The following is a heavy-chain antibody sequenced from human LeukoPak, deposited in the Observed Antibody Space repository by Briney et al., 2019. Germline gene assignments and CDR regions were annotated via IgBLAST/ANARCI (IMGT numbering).Heavy chain of an antibody. CDR3: ARQWLPTSSMDV. J-gene: IGHJ6*03. CDR1: GFTFSSYS. Sequence: PGGSLRLSCAASGFTFSSYSMNWVRQAPGKGLEWVSYISSSSSTIYYADSVKGRFTISRDNAKNSLYLQMNSLRAEDTAVYYRARQWLPTSSMDVWGKGTTVTVSS. CDR2: ISSSSSTI. V-gene: IGHV3-48*01. D-gene: IGHD6-19*01.